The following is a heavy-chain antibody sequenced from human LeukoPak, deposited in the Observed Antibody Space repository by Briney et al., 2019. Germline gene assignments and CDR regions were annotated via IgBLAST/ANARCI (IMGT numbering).Heavy chain of an antibody. Sequence: SETLSLTCTVSGGSISSGGYYWSWIRQPPGKGLEWIGYIYNSGSTNYNPSLKSRVTISVDTSKNQFSLKLSSVTAADTAVYYCAREGSSASRDGFDIWGQGTMVTVSS. V-gene: IGHV4-61*08. CDR3: AREGSSASRDGFDI. CDR2: IYNSGST. J-gene: IGHJ3*02. CDR1: GGSISSGGYY.